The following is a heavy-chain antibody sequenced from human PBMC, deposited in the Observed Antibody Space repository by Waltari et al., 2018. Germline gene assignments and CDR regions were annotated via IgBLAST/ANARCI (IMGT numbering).Heavy chain of an antibody. J-gene: IGHJ2*01. Sequence: QVQLQESGPGLVKPSETLSLTCAVSGYSISSGYYWGWIRQPPGKGLEWIGSIYTSGATYYNPSLKSRVTISVDTSKNQFSRKLSSVTAADTAVYYCASDLLLNYWYFDLWGRGTLVTVSS. D-gene: IGHD2-21*01. CDR3: ASDLLLNYWYFDL. CDR2: IYTSGAT. V-gene: IGHV4-38-2*01. CDR1: GYSISSGYY.